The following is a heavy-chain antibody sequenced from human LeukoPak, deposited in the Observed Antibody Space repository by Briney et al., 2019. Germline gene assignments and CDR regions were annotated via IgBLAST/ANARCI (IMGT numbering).Heavy chain of an antibody. Sequence: PSETLSLTCTVSGGSISSSSYYWSWIRQPPGKGLEWIGYIYTSGSTNYNPPLKSRVTISVDTSKNQFSLKLSSVTAADTAVYYCARTAPNYYYYYMDVWGKGTTVTVSS. CDR2: IYTSGST. J-gene: IGHJ6*03. CDR1: GGSISSSSYY. V-gene: IGHV4-61*05. CDR3: ARTAPNYYYYYMDV. D-gene: IGHD5-18*01.